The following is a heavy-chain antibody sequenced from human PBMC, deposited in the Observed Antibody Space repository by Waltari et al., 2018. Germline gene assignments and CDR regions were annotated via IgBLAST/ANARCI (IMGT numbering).Heavy chain of an antibody. CDR2: SYHSGST. D-gene: IGHD2-2*01. CDR1: GLSLSTNNW. J-gene: IGHJ5*02. CDR3: ARVAVPAVTTNWFDP. Sequence: QVQLQESGPGLVKPSGTLSLTCAVSGLSLSTNNWWSWVRQPPGKGLEGIGESYHSGSTNDNPSLGSRVAISVDKSKNQCSLKVRSVTAADTAVYYCARVAVPAVTTNWFDPWSQGTLVTVSS. V-gene: IGHV4-4*02.